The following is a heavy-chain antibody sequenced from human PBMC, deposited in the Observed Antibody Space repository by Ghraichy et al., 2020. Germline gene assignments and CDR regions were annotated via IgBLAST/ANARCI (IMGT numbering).Heavy chain of an antibody. CDR1: GFTFSSYA. Sequence: GGSLRLSCAASGFTFSSYAMSWVRQTPEKGLEWVSAIGGSGGNIYYADSVKGRFTISRDNSKNTLYLQMNSLRVEDTAVYYCVKEASFTGYADYWGQGTLVTVSS. V-gene: IGHV3-23*01. J-gene: IGHJ4*02. CDR3: VKEASFTGYADY. D-gene: IGHD2-8*01. CDR2: IGGSGGNI.